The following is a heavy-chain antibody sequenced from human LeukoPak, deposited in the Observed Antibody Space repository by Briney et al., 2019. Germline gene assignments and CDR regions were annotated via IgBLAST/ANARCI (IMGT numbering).Heavy chain of an antibody. CDR2: MNPKSGDT. CDR1: GYIFIDYE. D-gene: IGHD3-10*01. Sequence: ASVKVSCKTSGYIFIDYEISWVRQAPGQGLEWMGWMNPKSGDTGYEQKFQGRITITRDSSISTVYMELSSLRSEDTALYYCARDVGSGSYYFDYWGQGTLVTVSS. V-gene: IGHV1-8*02. CDR3: ARDVGSGSYYFDY. J-gene: IGHJ4*02.